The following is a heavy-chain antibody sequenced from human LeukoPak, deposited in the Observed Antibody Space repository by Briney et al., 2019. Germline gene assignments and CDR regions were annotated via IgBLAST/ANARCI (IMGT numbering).Heavy chain of an antibody. Sequence: SVKVSCKASGGTFSSYAISWVRQAPGQGLEWMGGIIPIFGTANYAQKFQGRVTITRDTSASTAYMELSSLRSEDTAVYYCARATDFWSGYYFDPWGQGTLVTVSS. CDR2: IIPIFGTA. J-gene: IGHJ5*02. V-gene: IGHV1-69*05. D-gene: IGHD3-3*01. CDR1: GGTFSSYA. CDR3: ARATDFWSGYYFDP.